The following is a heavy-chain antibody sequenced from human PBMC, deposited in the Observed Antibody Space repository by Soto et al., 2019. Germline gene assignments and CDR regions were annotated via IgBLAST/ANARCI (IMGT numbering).Heavy chain of an antibody. CDR3: ARVVPLYYYDSSGYDY. CDR1: GYTFTSYG. CDR2: ISAYNGNT. D-gene: IGHD3-22*01. V-gene: IGHV1-18*01. Sequence: GASVKVSCKASGYTFTSYGISWVRQAPGQGLEWMGWISAYNGNTNYAQKLQGRVTMTTDTSTSTAYMELRSLRSDDTAVYYCARVVPLYYYDSSGYDYWGQGTLVTSPQ. J-gene: IGHJ4*02.